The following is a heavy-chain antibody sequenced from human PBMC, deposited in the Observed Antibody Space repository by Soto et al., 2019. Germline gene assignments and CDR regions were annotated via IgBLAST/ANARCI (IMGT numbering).Heavy chain of an antibody. CDR3: ARDPTLSDSSAYYYRY. J-gene: IGHJ4*02. CDR2: ITPMFGTP. D-gene: IGHD3-22*01. CDR1: GGTFIRYT. Sequence: VRVACNASGGTFIRYTITWVRQSPGQGLEWMGGITPMFGTPNYAQKFQGRVTITADESTSTAYMELSSLRSEDTAMYYCARDPTLSDSSAYYYRYCGQRTLVTVPS. V-gene: IGHV1-69*01.